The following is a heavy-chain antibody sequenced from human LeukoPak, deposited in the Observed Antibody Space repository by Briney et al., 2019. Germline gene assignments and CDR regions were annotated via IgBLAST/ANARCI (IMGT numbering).Heavy chain of an antibody. Sequence: SETLSLTCAVSGYFISSGYYWGWIRQPPGKGLEWIGSIYHSGSTYYNPSLKSRVTISVDTSKNQFSLKLSSVTAADTAVYYCARDRGANDAFDIWGQGTMVTVSS. CDR1: GYFISSGYY. CDR3: ARDRGANDAFDI. J-gene: IGHJ3*02. CDR2: IYHSGST. V-gene: IGHV4-38-2*02. D-gene: IGHD1-26*01.